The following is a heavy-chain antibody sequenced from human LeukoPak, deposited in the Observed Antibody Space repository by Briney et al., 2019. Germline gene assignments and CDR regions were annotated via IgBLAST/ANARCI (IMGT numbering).Heavy chain of an antibody. CDR2: ISDSGGST. CDR1: GFAFRNNA. D-gene: IGHD3-22*01. CDR3: ASSYGSSAYYPFDY. J-gene: IGHJ4*02. V-gene: IGHV3-23*01. Sequence: GGSLRLSCVASGFAFRNNAMSWVRQAPGKGLEWVSLISDSGGSTNYADSVKGRFTISRDNSKNTLYLQMNTLRAEDTAIYYCASSYGSSAYYPFDYWGQGTLGTVFS.